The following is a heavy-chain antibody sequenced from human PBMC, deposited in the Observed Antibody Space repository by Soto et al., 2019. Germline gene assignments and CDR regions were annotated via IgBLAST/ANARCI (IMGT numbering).Heavy chain of an antibody. D-gene: IGHD6-6*01. J-gene: IGHJ4*02. CDR2: IAAGNGNT. V-gene: IGHV1-3*01. CDR1: GYRIADYT. Sequence: ASVKVSCKASGYRIADYTIHWVRQAPGHGLEWMGWIAAGNGNTRFSQKFQGRLTITWDAPANIAYMELSSLRSEDTSLYYCARDFGSPSSPFDYWGQGTLVTVSS. CDR3: ARDFGSPSSPFDY.